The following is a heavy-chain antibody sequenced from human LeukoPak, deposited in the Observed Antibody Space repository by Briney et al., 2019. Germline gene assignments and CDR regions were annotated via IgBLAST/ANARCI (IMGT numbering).Heavy chain of an antibody. Sequence: SETLSLTCAVYGGSFSGYYWNWIRQPPGKGLEWIGEINHSGSTIYNPSLKSRVTISADTSKNQFSLRLSSVTAADTAVYYCAIIVVIPSAPDTFDIWGPGTMVTVSS. V-gene: IGHV4-34*01. CDR3: AIIVVIPSAPDTFDI. J-gene: IGHJ3*02. CDR2: INHSGST. CDR1: GGSFSGYY. D-gene: IGHD2-2*01.